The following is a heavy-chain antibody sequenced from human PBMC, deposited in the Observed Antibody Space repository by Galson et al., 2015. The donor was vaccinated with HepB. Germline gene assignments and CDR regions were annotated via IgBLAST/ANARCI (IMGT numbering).Heavy chain of an antibody. J-gene: IGHJ4*02. CDR2: ISSSSSTI. Sequence: SLRLSCAASGFTFSSYSMNWVRQAPGKGLEWVSYISSSSSTIYYADSVKGRFTISRDNAKNSLYLQMNSLRAEDTAVYYCARDRYSGYGYLHDYWGQGTLVTVSS. CDR1: GFTFSSYS. CDR3: ARDRYSGYGYLHDY. D-gene: IGHD5-12*01. V-gene: IGHV3-48*01.